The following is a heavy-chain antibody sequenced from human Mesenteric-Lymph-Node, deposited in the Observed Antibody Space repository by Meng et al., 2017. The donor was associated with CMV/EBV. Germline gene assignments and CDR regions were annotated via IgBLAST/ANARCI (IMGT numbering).Heavy chain of an antibody. CDR1: GGSVTSGGYY. V-gene: IGHV4-61*08. D-gene: IGHD2/OR15-2a*01. J-gene: IGHJ4*02. Sequence: TVSGGSVTSGGYYWSWIRQPPGKGLEWIGHVYYSGNTDDNPSLKSRVTISLDTSKNQFSLKLNSVTAADTAVYYCARDRNRWGFFDFWGQGALVTVSS. CDR3: ARDRNRWGFFDF. CDR2: VYYSGNT.